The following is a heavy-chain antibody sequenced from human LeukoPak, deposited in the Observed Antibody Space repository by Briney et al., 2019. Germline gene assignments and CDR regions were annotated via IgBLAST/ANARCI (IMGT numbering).Heavy chain of an antibody. CDR1: RGTFSSYT. Sequence: GASVKVSCKASRGTFSSYTISWVRQAPGQGLEWMGGIIPIFGTANYAQKFQGRVTITEDESTSTAYMELSSLRSEDTAVYYCARDYGSGIVNWFDPWGQGTLVTVSS. CDR2: IIPIFGTA. V-gene: IGHV1-69*13. D-gene: IGHD3-10*01. CDR3: ARDYGSGIVNWFDP. J-gene: IGHJ5*02.